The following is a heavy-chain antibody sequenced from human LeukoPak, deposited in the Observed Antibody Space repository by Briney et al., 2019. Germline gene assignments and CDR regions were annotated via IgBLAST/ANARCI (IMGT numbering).Heavy chain of an antibody. D-gene: IGHD5-24*01. V-gene: IGHV3-53*01. CDR2: IYSGGST. Sequence: ETLSLACTVSGDSISSSRYHWGWIRQAPGKGLEWVSVIYSGGSTYYADSVKGRFTISRDNSKNTLYLQMNSLRAEDTAVYYCARVEMATIDYWGQGTLVTVSS. CDR3: ARVEMATIDY. CDR1: GDSISSSRYH. J-gene: IGHJ4*02.